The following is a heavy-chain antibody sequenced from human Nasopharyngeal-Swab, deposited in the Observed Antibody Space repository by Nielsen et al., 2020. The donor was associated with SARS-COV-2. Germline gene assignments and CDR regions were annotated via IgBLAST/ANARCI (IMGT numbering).Heavy chain of an antibody. D-gene: IGHD2-15*01. J-gene: IGHJ6*02. CDR2: ISSSSSYI. V-gene: IGHV3-21*01. Sequence: GGSLRLSCAASGFTFSSYSMNWVRQAPGKGLEWVSSISSSSSYIYYADSVKGRFTISRDNAKNSLYLQMNSLRAEDTAVYYCARDQGYCSGGSCYYYYGMDVWGQGATVTVSS. CDR3: ARDQGYCSGGSCYYYYGMDV. CDR1: GFTFSSYS.